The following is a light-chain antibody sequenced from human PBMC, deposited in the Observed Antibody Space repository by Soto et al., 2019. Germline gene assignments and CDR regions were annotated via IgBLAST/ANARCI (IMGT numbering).Light chain of an antibody. CDR3: QQYNNWPRT. CDR2: GAS. V-gene: IGKV3-15*01. CDR1: QSISNN. J-gene: IGKJ1*01. Sequence: ELVMTQSPATLSVSPGERATLSCRASQSISNNLVWYQQKPGQAPRLLIYGASTRATGIPARCSGSGSGTEFTLTISSLQAEDFAIYYCQQYNNWPRTFGQGTKVAIK.